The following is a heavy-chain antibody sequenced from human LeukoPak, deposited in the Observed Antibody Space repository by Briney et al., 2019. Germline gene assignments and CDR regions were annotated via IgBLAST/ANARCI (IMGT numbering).Heavy chain of an antibody. J-gene: IGHJ4*02. V-gene: IGHV3-23*01. CDR2: ISGNGRTT. CDR3: AKEGYSSSWNADFDY. CDR1: GFTFSSYA. Sequence: GGSLRLSCAASGFTFSSYAMSWVRQAPRKGLEWVSAISGNGRTTYYSESVKGRFTIARDNSKNTLYLQMNSLRAEDTAVYYCAKEGYSSSWNADFDYWGQGTLVTVSS. D-gene: IGHD6-13*01.